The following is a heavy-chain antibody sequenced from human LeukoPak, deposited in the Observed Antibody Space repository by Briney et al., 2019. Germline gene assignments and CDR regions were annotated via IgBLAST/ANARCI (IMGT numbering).Heavy chain of an antibody. J-gene: IGHJ4*02. CDR1: GGSFSGYY. D-gene: IGHD2-21*02. Sequence: SETLSLTCAVYGGSFSGYYWSWIRQPPGKGLEWIGEINHSGSTNYNPSLKSRVTMSVDTSKNQFSLKLSSVTAADTAVYYCARDDCGGDCYYNYYFDYWGQGTLVTVSS. V-gene: IGHV4-34*01. CDR3: ARDDCGGDCYYNYYFDY. CDR2: INHSGST.